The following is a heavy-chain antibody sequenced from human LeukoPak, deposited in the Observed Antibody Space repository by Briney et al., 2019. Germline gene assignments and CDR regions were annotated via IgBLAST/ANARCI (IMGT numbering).Heavy chain of an antibody. D-gene: IGHD5-24*01. J-gene: IGHJ4*02. Sequence: GGSLRLSCAASGFTVSNTYMSRVRQAPGKGLEWVSLIYSDGTTYYADSVKGRFTISRDNSKNTLYLQMNSLRAEDTAVYYCARDLDGFFDFWGQGTLVTVSS. CDR3: ARDLDGFFDF. CDR1: GFTVSNTY. V-gene: IGHV3-53*01. CDR2: IYSDGTT.